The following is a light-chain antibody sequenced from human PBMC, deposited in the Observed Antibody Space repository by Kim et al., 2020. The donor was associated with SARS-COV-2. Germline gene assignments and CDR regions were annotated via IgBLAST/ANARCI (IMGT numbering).Light chain of an antibody. CDR3: QQSHTTPLT. CDR1: QTISTH. V-gene: IGKV1-39*01. CDR2: AAS. J-gene: IGKJ1*01. Sequence: DILMTQSPSSLSASVGDRVTITCRASQTISTHLNWYQQKPGKAPKLLIYAASTLQSGVPSRFSGSGSGTDFTLTISSLQPEDFATYYCQQSHTTPLTFGQGTKVDIK.